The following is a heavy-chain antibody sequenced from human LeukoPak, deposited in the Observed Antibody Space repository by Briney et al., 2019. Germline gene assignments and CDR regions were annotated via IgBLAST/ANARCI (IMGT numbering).Heavy chain of an antibody. V-gene: IGHV3-23*01. Sequence: GGSLRLSCAASGFTFSSYAMSWVRQAPGKGLEWVSAISGSGGSTYYADSVKGRFTISRDNSKNTLYLQMNSLRAEDTAVYYCARVVPPTDYGSGSYFWDPYYFDFWGQGTLVTVSS. CDR2: ISGSGGST. CDR1: GFTFSSYA. J-gene: IGHJ4*02. D-gene: IGHD3-10*01. CDR3: ARVVPPTDYGSGSYFWDPYYFDF.